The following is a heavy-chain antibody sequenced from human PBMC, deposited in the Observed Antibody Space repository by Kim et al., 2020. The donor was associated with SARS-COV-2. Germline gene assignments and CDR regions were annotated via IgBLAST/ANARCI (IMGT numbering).Heavy chain of an antibody. V-gene: IGHV1-69*04. J-gene: IGHJ4*02. CDR3: ARDIGPTVTPGY. D-gene: IGHD4-17*01. Sequence: NYAQTCQGRVTITADKSTSTAYMELSSLRSEDTAVYYCARDIGPTVTPGYWGQGTLVTVSS.